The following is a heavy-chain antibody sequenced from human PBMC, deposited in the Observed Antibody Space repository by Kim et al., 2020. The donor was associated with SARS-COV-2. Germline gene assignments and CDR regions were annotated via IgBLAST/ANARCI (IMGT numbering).Heavy chain of an antibody. CDR2: INTNTGNP. Sequence: ASVKVSCKASGYTFTSYAMNWVRQAPGQGLEWMGWINTNTGNPTYAQGFTGRFVFSLDTSVSTAYLQISSLKAEDTAVYYCARDPERLGLDSSSSRDYWGQGTLVTVSS. V-gene: IGHV7-4-1*02. D-gene: IGHD6-13*01. CDR3: ARDPERLGLDSSSSRDY. CDR1: GYTFTSYA. J-gene: IGHJ4*02.